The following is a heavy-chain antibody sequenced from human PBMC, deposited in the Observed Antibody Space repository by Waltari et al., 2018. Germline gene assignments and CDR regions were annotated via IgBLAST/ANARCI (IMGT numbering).Heavy chain of an antibody. CDR1: GYTFTGYY. CDR3: ARARMVRGANFDY. V-gene: IGHV1-2*04. Sequence: QVQLVQSGAEVKKPGASVKVSCKASGYTFTGYYMHWVRQSPGQGLEWMGVINPNSGGTNDAQKFQGWVTMTRDTSISTAYMELSRLRSDDTAVYYCARARMVRGANFDYWGQGTLVTVSS. J-gene: IGHJ4*02. D-gene: IGHD3-10*01. CDR2: INPNSGGT.